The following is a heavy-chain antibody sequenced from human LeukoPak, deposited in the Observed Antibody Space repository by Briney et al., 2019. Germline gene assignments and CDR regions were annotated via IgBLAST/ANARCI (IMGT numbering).Heavy chain of an antibody. CDR2: IYTSGST. J-gene: IGHJ5*02. CDR1: GGSISSYY. V-gene: IGHV4-4*07. CDR3: ARALVVPGAYWFDP. Sequence: PSETLSLTCTVSGGSISSYYWSWIRQPAGKGLEWIGRIYTSGSTNYNPSLKSRVTMSVDTSKNQFSLKLSSVTAADTAVYYCARALVVPGAYWFDPWGQGTLVTVSS. D-gene: IGHD2-2*01.